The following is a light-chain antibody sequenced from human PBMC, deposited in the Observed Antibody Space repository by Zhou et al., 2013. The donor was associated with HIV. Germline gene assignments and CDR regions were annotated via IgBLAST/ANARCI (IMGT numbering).Light chain of an antibody. V-gene: IGKV3-11*01. CDR2: DTS. J-gene: IGKJ3*01. CDR3: QQTFNRVT. Sequence: DIALTQAPATLSLSPGQRATLSCRASQNIRNQLAWYQQKPGQPPRLLIYDTSNRATGIPARFSGSGSGTDFTLTISSLEAEDFAVYYCQQTFNRVTFGPGTKVDIK. CDR1: QNIRNQ.